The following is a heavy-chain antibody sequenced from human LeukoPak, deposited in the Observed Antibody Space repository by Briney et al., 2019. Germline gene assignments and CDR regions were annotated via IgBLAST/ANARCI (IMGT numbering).Heavy chain of an antibody. CDR2: ISSSSSYI. CDR1: GFTFSSYS. D-gene: IGHD5-24*01. J-gene: IGHJ4*02. Sequence: GGSLRLSCAASGFTFSSYSMNWVRRAPGKGLEWVSSISSSSSYIYYADSVKGRFTISRDNAKNSLYLQMNSLRAEDTAVYYCASEGRDGYNLDYWGQGTLVTVSS. CDR3: ASEGRDGYNLDY. V-gene: IGHV3-21*01.